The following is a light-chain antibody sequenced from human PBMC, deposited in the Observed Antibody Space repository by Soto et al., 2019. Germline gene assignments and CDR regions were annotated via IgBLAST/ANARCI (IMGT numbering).Light chain of an antibody. CDR2: AAS. CDR3: QQSYSTPRT. CDR1: QSINSY. J-gene: IGKJ1*01. Sequence: DIQMTQSPSSLSASVGDRATITCRASQSINSYLNWYQQKPGKAPELVIYAASSLQSGVPSRFSGSGSGTDFTLTISSLQPEDFATYYCQQSYSTPRTFGQGTKVDIK. V-gene: IGKV1-39*01.